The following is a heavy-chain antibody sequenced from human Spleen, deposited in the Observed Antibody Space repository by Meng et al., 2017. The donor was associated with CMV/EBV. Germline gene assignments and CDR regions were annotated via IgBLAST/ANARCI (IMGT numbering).Heavy chain of an antibody. D-gene: IGHD6-13*01. CDR1: GYTFTGYY. Sequence: ASVKVSCKGSGYTFTGYYMHWVRQAPGQGLEWMGWINPNSGGTNYAQKFQGRVTMTRDTSISTAYMELSRLRSDDTAVYYCARVGYSSSWSGWFDPWGQGTLVTVSS. CDR3: ARVGYSSSWSGWFDP. J-gene: IGHJ5*02. V-gene: IGHV1-2*02. CDR2: INPNSGGT.